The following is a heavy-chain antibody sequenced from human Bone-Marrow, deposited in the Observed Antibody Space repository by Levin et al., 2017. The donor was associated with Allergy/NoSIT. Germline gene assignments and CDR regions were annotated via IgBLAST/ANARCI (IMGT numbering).Heavy chain of an antibody. CDR3: ARGRFNYGSGSYYKRGHDAFDI. V-gene: IGHV4-34*01. D-gene: IGHD3-10*01. CDR2: INHSGST. J-gene: IGHJ3*02. CDR1: GGSFSGYY. Sequence: GSLRLSCAVYGGSFSGYYWSWIRQPPGKGLEWIGEINHSGSTNYNPSLKSRVTISVDTSKNQFSLKLSSVTAADTAVYYCARGRFNYGSGSYYKRGHDAFDIWGQGTMVTVSS.